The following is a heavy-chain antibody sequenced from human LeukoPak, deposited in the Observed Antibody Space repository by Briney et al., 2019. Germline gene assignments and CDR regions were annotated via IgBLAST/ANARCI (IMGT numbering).Heavy chain of an antibody. V-gene: IGHV3-23*01. CDR3: AKATQLLRVSWFDP. CDR1: GFTFSSYA. CDR2: ISGSGGST. Sequence: PGGSLRLSCGASGFTFSSYAMSWVRQAPGKGLEWVSAISGSGGSTYYADSVKGRFTISRDNSKNTLYLQMNSLRAEDTAVYYCAKATQLLRVSWFDPWGQGTLVTVSS. J-gene: IGHJ5*02. D-gene: IGHD2-2*01.